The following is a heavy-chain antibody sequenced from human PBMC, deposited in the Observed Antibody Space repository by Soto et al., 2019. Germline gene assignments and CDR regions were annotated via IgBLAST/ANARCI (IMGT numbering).Heavy chain of an antibody. J-gene: IGHJ4*02. Sequence: QVQLVESGGGVVQPGRSLRLSCAASGFTFSSYGMHWVRQAPGKGLEWVAVISYDGSNKYYADSVKGRFTISRDNSKNTLYLQMNSLRAEDTAVYYCAKETKWLPDYWGQGTLVTVSS. D-gene: IGHD2-8*01. CDR2: ISYDGSNK. V-gene: IGHV3-30*18. CDR3: AKETKWLPDY. CDR1: GFTFSSYG.